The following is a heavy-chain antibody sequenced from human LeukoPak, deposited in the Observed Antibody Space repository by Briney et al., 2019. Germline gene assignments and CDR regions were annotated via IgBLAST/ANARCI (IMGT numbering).Heavy chain of an antibody. D-gene: IGHD5-24*01. CDR3: AGDGYNSRRFCDY. CDR1: GYTFNAYY. J-gene: IGHJ4*02. V-gene: IGHV1-2*02. CDR2: INPNSGGS. Sequence: ASVKVSCKTSGYTFNAYYMHWVRQAPGHGLEWMGWINPNSGGSDYAQKFQGRVTMTSDTSINTAYMDLSRLISDDTAVYYCAGDGYNSRRFCDYGGQGTLVTVSS.